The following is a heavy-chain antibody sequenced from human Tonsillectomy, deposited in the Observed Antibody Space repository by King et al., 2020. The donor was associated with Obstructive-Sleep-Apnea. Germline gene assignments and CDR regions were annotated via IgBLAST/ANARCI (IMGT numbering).Heavy chain of an antibody. J-gene: IGHJ6*02. CDR2: IYYSGST. V-gene: IGHV4-31*03. CDR1: GGSISSGDYY. CDR3: ARTAVTMIRGVIITEDYYYYYGMDV. D-gene: IGHD3-10*01. Sequence: VQLQESGPGLVKPSQTLSLTCIVSGGSISSGDYYWSWIRQHPGKGLEWIGYIYYSGSTYYNPSLKSRVTISVDTSKNQFSLKLSSVTAADPAVYYCARTAVTMIRGVIITEDYYYYYGMDVWGQGTTVTVSS.